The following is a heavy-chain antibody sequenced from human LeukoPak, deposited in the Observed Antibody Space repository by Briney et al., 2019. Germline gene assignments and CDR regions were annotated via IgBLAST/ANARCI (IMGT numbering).Heavy chain of an antibody. Sequence: GGSLTLSCAASGFTFNTYWMSWVRQAPGKGLEWVGTINEDGSEKYYVGSVKGRFSISRDNAKKSLLLHMSSLRAEDTAVHYCARAGGCTATRCSTTPAFDSWGQGTLVTVSS. CDR3: ARAGGCTATRCSTTPAFDS. CDR1: GFTFNTYW. D-gene: IGHD2-2*02. J-gene: IGHJ4*02. V-gene: IGHV3-7*03. CDR2: INEDGSEK.